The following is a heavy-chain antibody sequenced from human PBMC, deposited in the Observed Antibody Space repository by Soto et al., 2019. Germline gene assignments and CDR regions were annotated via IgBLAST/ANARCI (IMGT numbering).Heavy chain of an antibody. Sequence: GHERRGGISPIVGTANYAQKFQGRVTINADESTRTAYMELSSLRSEDTAVYYCARGASVYGGYRTWFDPWGQGTLVTV. D-gene: IGHD5-12*01. CDR2: ISPIVGTA. J-gene: IGHJ5*02. CDR3: ARGASVYGGYRTWFDP. V-gene: IGHV1-69*01.